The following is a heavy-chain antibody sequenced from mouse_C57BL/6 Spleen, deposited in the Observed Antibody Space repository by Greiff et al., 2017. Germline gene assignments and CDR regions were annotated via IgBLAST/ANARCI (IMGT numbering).Heavy chain of an antibody. J-gene: IGHJ2*01. CDR3: ARDGNSRFFDY. CDR2: IYPGDGDT. V-gene: IGHV1-82*01. D-gene: IGHD2-1*01. Sequence: VQLKESGPELVKPGASVKISCKASGYAFSSSWMNWVKQRPGKGLEWIGRIYPGDGDTNYNGKFKGKATLTADKSSSTAYMQLSSLTSEDSAVYFCARDGNSRFFDYWGQGTTLTVSS. CDR1: GYAFSSSW.